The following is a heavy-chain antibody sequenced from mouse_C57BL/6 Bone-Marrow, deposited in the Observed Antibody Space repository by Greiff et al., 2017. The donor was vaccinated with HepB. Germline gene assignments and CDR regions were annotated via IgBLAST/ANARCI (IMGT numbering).Heavy chain of an antibody. D-gene: IGHD1-1*01. V-gene: IGHV5-4*01. J-gene: IGHJ3*01. CDR1: GFTFSSYA. CDR3: ARAVITTVVPRFAY. Sequence: EVQGVESGGGLVKPGGSLKLSCAASGFTFSSYAMSWVRQTPEKRLEWVATISDGGSYTYYPDNVKGRFTISRDNAKNNLYLQMSHLKSEDTAMYYCARAVITTVVPRFAYWGQGTLVTVSA. CDR2: ISDGGSYT.